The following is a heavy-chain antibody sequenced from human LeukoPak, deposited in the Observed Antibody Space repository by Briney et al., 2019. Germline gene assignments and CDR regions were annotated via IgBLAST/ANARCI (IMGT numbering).Heavy chain of an antibody. J-gene: IGHJ4*02. D-gene: IGHD5-24*01. CDR1: GGSISSYY. Sequence: PSETLPLTCTVSGGSISSYYWSWIRQPPGKGLEWIGYIYYSGSTNYNPSLKSRVTISVDTSKNQFSLKLSSVTAADTAVYYCARGGGYKGTDYWGQGTLVTVSS. CDR2: IYYSGST. V-gene: IGHV4-59*12. CDR3: ARGGGYKGTDY.